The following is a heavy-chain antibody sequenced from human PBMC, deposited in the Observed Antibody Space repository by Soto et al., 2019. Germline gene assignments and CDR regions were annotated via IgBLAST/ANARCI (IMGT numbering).Heavy chain of an antibody. CDR3: ASDIVVVTAAQIWSTQLGSNY. D-gene: IGHD2-2*01. V-gene: IGHV1-24*01. CDR2: FDPEDGET. Sequence: ASVKVSCKVSGYTLTELSMHWVRQAPGKGLEGMGGFDPEDGETIYAQKLQGRVTMTEDTSTDTAYMELSRLRSEDTAVYYCASDIVVVTAAQIWSTQLGSNYWGQGTLVTVSS. J-gene: IGHJ4*02. CDR1: GYTLTELS.